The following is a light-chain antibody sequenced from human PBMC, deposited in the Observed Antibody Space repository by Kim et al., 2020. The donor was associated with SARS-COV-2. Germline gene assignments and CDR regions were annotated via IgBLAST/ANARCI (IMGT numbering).Light chain of an antibody. CDR3: YSRVPSGTLFV. J-gene: IGLJ6*01. CDR2: GQN. Sequence: SSELTQDPAVSVALGQTVSITSQGDSLRRSYASWYQQNPGQAPVLVIYGQNNRPSWIPARFSGSLSGHPASFTITGAQADHEPDSSCYSRVPSGTLFVFG. CDR1: SLRRSY. V-gene: IGLV3-19*01.